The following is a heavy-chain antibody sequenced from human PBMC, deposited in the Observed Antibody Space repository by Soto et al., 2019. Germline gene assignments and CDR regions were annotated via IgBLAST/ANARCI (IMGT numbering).Heavy chain of an antibody. J-gene: IGHJ6*02. CDR2: IIPILGIP. D-gene: IGHD2-8*01. CDR1: GGTFSSYT. V-gene: IGHV1-69*04. CDR3: ARDCTNGVCYPVSYGMDV. Sequence: SVKVSCKASGGTFSSYTITWVRQAPGQGLEWMGRIIPILGIPNYAQKFQGRVTITADESTSTAYMELSSLRSEDTAVYYCARDCTNGVCYPVSYGMDVWGQGTTVTVSS.